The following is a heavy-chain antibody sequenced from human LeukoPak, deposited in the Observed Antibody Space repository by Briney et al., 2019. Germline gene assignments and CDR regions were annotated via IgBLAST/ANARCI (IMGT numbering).Heavy chain of an antibody. CDR2: IYFSRYT. D-gene: IGHD3-16*01. V-gene: IGHV4-59*01. CDR1: GGSISSYY. Sequence: SESLSLTCTVSGGSISSYYWSWIRQPPGKALEWIGYIYFSRYTNYNPSLKSRVTISIDTSKNQFSLILTAVTAADTAVYYCARGGGSIDYWGQGTLVTVSS. CDR3: ARGGGSIDY. J-gene: IGHJ4*02.